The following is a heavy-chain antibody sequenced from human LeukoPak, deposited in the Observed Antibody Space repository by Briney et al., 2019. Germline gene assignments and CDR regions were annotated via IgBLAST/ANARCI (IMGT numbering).Heavy chain of an antibody. CDR2: ISYDGSNK. J-gene: IGHJ4*02. V-gene: IGHV3-30*03. CDR3: ATEGSSGGFDY. CDR1: VFTFSTYG. Sequence: GGSLRLSCAASVFTFSTYGFHWVRQAPGKGLEWVAVISYDGSNKYYADSVKGRFTISRDNSKNTLYLQMNSLRAEDTAVYYCATEGSSGGFDYWGQGTLVTVSS. D-gene: IGHD6-19*01.